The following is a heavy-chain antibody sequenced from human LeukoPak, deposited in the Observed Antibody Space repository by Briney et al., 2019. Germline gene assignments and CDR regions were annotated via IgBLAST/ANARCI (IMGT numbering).Heavy chain of an antibody. D-gene: IGHD6-19*01. Sequence: SETLSLTCTVSGGSISSSSYYWGWIRQPPGKGLEWIGSIYYSGSTYYNPSLKSRVTISVDTSKNQFSLKLSSVTAADTAVYYCARVGSGWTVDHWGQGTLVTVSS. CDR3: ARVGSGWTVDH. J-gene: IGHJ4*02. V-gene: IGHV4-39*07. CDR2: IYYSGST. CDR1: GGSISSSSYY.